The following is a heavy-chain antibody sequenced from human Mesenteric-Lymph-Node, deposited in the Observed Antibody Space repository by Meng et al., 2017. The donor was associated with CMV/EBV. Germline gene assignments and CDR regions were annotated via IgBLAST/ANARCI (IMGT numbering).Heavy chain of an antibody. CDR1: EFIFSNYW. J-gene: IGHJ4*02. CDR2: INQDGSEK. D-gene: IGHD1-26*01. CDR3: ARDAQAIGTYATLDY. V-gene: IGHV3-7*01. Sequence: GGSLRLSCAASEFIFSNYWMTWVRQAPGKGLEWVANINQDGSEKYYVDSVKGRFTISRDNAKNSLYLQMDSLRAEDTAVYYCARDAQAIGTYATLDYWGQGALVTVSS.